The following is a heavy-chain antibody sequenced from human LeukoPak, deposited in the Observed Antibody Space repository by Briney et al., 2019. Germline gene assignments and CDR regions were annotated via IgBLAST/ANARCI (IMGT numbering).Heavy chain of an antibody. V-gene: IGHV1-69*13. CDR1: GGTFSSYA. J-gene: IGHJ5*02. CDR2: IIPIFGTT. CDR3: ARYPDEITIGRIDP. Sequence: ASVKVSCKASGGTFSSYANSWVRQAPGQGLEWMGGIIPIFGTTNYAQKFQGRVTITADDSTSTAYMELSSLRSEDTAVYYCARYPDEITIGRIDPWGQGTLVTVSS. D-gene: IGHD3-10*01.